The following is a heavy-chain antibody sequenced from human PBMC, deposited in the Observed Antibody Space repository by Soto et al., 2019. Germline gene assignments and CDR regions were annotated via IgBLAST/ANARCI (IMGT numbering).Heavy chain of an antibody. CDR1: GCSIINYY. CDR3: ARDRGYNSGFDIDF. V-gene: IGHV4-4*07. CDR2: IYTTGST. J-gene: IGHJ3*01. Sequence: QVQLQESGPGLVKPSETLSLTCTVSGCSIINYYWSWIRQPAGKGLEWIGRIYTTGSTKYNPALKTRVTMSVDTSKTQFSLRLSSASAAETAMYYCARDRGYNSGFDIDFWGQGTMVTVSS. D-gene: IGHD5-18*01.